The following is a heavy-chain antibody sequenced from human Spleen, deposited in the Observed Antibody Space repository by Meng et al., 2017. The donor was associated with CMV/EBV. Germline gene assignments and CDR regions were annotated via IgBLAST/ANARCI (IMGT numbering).Heavy chain of an antibody. CDR3: AKTGGGYDY. CDR1: GGSINTAYYF. CDR2: NYYSGST. J-gene: IGHJ4*02. Sequence: QQECASGLVQPSQTLFIACTVAGGSINTAYYFWRFIRQTPGQRAEMIGDNYYSGSTDYTPSLKSRVTMSVDTSKNQFSLKLSSVTAADTAVYYCAKTGGGYDYWGQGTLVTVSS. V-gene: IGHV4-30-2*01. D-gene: IGHD1-26*01.